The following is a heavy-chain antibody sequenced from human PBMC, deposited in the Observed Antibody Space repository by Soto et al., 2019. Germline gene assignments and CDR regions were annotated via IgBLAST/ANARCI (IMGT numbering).Heavy chain of an antibody. CDR2: IVPMLATT. CDR3: ARERAASGGRGRYFDL. CDR1: GDTFSRFA. D-gene: IGHD6-13*01. Sequence: QVQLVQSGAEVKKPASSVKVSCKVSGDTFSRFAFSWVRQAPGQGLEWMGQIVPMLATTEYAQKFQGRVTISADESTSTAYMDLISLRSEDTAISFCARERAASGGRGRYFDLWGRGTLVTVSS. J-gene: IGHJ2*01. V-gene: IGHV1-69*01.